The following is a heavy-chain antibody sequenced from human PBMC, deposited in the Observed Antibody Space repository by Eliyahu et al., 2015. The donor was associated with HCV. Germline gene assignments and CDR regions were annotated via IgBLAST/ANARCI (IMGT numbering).Heavy chain of an antibody. CDR1: GXTFTSXD. CDR3: ARDAGGGATPDY. J-gene: IGHJ4*02. V-gene: IGHV1-18*01. D-gene: IGHD1-26*01. Sequence: QVHLLQSGAEVKKPGASVKVSCKASGXTFTSXDITWVRQAPGQGLEWMGXISAXSXNTNXAQNFQGRVTMTTDTSTNTAYMELRSLRSDDTAVYFCARDAGGGATPDYWGQGTLVTVSS. CDR2: ISAXSXNT.